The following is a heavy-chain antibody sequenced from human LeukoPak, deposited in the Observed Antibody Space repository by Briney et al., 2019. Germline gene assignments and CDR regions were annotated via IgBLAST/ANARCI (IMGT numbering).Heavy chain of an antibody. Sequence: ASVKVSCKASGYTFTSYYMHWVRQAPGQGLEWMGIINPSGGSTSYAQKFQGRVTMTRDTSISTAYMELSRLRSDDTAVYYCAREGDGYNLDYWGQGTLVTVSS. V-gene: IGHV1-46*01. J-gene: IGHJ4*02. CDR2: INPSGGST. D-gene: IGHD5-24*01. CDR3: AREGDGYNLDY. CDR1: GYTFTSYY.